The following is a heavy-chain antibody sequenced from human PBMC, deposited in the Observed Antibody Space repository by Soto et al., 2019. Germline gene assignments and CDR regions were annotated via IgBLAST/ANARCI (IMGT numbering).Heavy chain of an antibody. J-gene: IGHJ4*02. CDR3: ARDLTYLRQY. CDR1: GYNFTDYG. CDR2: ISTAHSDV. V-gene: IGHV1-18*01. Sequence: QVQLVQSADEVKKPGASVTVSCKTAGYNFTDYGISWVRQAPGQGLEWMGWISTAHSDVGYAQKFQGRFTMTTDKSTSTAYMQLRSLTSDDTAVYFCARDLTYLRQYWGQGTLVTVSS. D-gene: IGHD4-17*01.